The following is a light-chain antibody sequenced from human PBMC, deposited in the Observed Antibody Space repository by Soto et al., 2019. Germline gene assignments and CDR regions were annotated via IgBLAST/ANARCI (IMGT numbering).Light chain of an antibody. CDR3: QQSYTAPSIT. Sequence: DIQMTQSPSSLSASVGDKVTITCRPSQSISSSLNWYQQKSGKAPNLLIYGVSRLQGGVPSRFSGSGSGTDFTLSISSLQPEDFATYYCQQSYTAPSITFGQGTRLKIK. V-gene: IGKV1-39*01. J-gene: IGKJ5*01. CDR2: GVS. CDR1: QSISSS.